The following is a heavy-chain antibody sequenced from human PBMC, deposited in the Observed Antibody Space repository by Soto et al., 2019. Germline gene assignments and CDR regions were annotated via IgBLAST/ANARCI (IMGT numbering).Heavy chain of an antibody. V-gene: IGHV3-30-3*01. Sequence: QVQLVESGGGVVQPGRSLRLSCAASGFTFSSYAMHWVRQAPGKGLEWVAVISYDGSNKYYADSVKGRFTISRDNSKNTLYLQMNSLRAEDTAVYYCARDRYCSGGPYYYYGMDVWGQGTTVTVSS. CDR3: ARDRYCSGGPYYYYGMDV. J-gene: IGHJ6*02. CDR2: ISYDGSNK. CDR1: GFTFSSYA. D-gene: IGHD3-10*01.